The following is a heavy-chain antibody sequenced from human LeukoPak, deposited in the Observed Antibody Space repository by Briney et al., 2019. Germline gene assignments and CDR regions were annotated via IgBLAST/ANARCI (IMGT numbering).Heavy chain of an antibody. CDR2: INHSGST. CDR1: GGSFSGYY. Sequence: SETLSLTCAVYGGSFSGYYCSWIRQPPGKGLEWIGEINHSGSTNYNPSLKGRVTISVDTSKNQFSLKLSSVTAADTAVYYCARWGSGWYYFDYWGQGALVTVSS. J-gene: IGHJ4*02. V-gene: IGHV4-34*01. D-gene: IGHD6-19*01. CDR3: ARWGSGWYYFDY.